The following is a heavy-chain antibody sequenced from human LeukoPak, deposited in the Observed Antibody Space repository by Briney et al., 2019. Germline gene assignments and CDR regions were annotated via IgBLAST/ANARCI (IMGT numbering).Heavy chain of an antibody. CDR1: GGTFSSYA. Sequence: GASVTVSCTASGGTFSSYAISWVRQAPGQGLEWMGGIIPIFGTANYAQKFQGRVTITADESTSTAYMELSSLRSEDTAVYYCARDNGGYSGYADYWGQGTLVTVSS. J-gene: IGHJ4*02. V-gene: IGHV1-69*13. CDR2: IIPIFGTA. D-gene: IGHD5-12*01. CDR3: ARDNGGYSGYADY.